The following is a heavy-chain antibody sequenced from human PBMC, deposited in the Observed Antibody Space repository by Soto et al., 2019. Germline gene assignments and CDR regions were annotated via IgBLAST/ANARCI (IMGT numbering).Heavy chain of an antibody. J-gene: IGHJ6*02. D-gene: IGHD3-3*01. Sequence: SVKVSCKASGGTFSSYAISWVRQAPGQGLEWMGGIIPIFGTANYAQKFQGRVTITADESTSTAYMELSSLRSEDTAVYYCARCDYDFWSGYYFGCYYGMDVWGQGTTVTV. CDR2: IIPIFGTA. V-gene: IGHV1-69*13. CDR3: ARCDYDFWSGYYFGCYYGMDV. CDR1: GGTFSSYA.